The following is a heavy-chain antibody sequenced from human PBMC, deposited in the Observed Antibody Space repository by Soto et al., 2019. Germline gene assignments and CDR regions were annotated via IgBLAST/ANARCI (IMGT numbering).Heavy chain of an antibody. CDR3: ARVSGDAFDI. V-gene: IGHV4-61*08. CDR2: LYYTENT. CDR1: GVSVRSGAYY. D-gene: IGHD1-26*01. Sequence: HVQLQESGPGLVKPSETLSLTCSVSGVSVRSGAYYWSWIRQPPGKGLEWIGYLYYTENTNYSPSLKSRVTISVDTSNNHFSLNLSSVTDADTAIYYCARVSGDAFDIWGQGTMVTVSS. J-gene: IGHJ3*02.